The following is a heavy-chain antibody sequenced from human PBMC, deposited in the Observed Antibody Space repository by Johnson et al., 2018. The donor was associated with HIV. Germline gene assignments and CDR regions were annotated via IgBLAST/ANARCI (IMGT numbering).Heavy chain of an antibody. Sequence: QVQLVESGGGLVKPGGSLRLSCAASGFAFSDYYMSWIRQAPGKGLEWVAVISYDGSNKYYADSVKGRFTISRDNSKNTLYLQMNSLRAEDTAVYYCARECSGGSCYPLDHDAFDIWGQGTMVTVSS. J-gene: IGHJ3*02. CDR3: ARECSGGSCYPLDHDAFDI. D-gene: IGHD2-15*01. V-gene: IGHV3-30*03. CDR1: GFAFSDYY. CDR2: ISYDGSNK.